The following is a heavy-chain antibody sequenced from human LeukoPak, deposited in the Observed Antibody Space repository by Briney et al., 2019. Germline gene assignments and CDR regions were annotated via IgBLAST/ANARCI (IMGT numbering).Heavy chain of an antibody. J-gene: IGHJ4*02. CDR1: GFTFSTYG. Sequence: GRSLRLSCAASGFTFSTYGMQWVRQAPGKGLEWVAVIVGDGSKAHYADSVRGRFTVSRDNPKNTLYLQMNSQRAEDTAVYYCARDSINGDNSLDYWGRGTLVTVSS. CDR2: IVGDGSKA. D-gene: IGHD7-27*01. V-gene: IGHV3-33*05. CDR3: ARDSINGDNSLDY.